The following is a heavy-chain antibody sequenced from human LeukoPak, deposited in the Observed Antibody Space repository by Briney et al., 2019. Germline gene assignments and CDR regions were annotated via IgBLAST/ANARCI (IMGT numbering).Heavy chain of an antibody. D-gene: IGHD3-16*01. CDR3: ARDPPSVSLGY. J-gene: IGHJ4*02. CDR1: GFTFSSYW. Sequence: GGSLRLSCAASGFTFSSYWMSWVRQAPGKGLEWVANIRQDGSEKYYVDSVKGRFTISRDNAKNSLYLQMNSLRAEDTAVYYCARDPPSVSLGYWGQGTLVTVSS. V-gene: IGHV3-7*01. CDR2: IRQDGSEK.